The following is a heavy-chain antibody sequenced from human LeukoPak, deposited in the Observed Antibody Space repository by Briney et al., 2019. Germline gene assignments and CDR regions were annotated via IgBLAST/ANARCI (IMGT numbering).Heavy chain of an antibody. CDR2: INPNSGGT. Sequence: RASVKVSCKASGYTFTGYYMHWVRQAPGQGLEWMGWINPNSGGTNYAQKFQGRVTMTRDTSISTAYMELSRLRSDDTAVYYCARETASGYLGFDFWGQGTLVTVSS. CDR1: GYTFTGYY. J-gene: IGHJ4*02. CDR3: ARETASGYLGFDF. V-gene: IGHV1-2*02. D-gene: IGHD3-3*01.